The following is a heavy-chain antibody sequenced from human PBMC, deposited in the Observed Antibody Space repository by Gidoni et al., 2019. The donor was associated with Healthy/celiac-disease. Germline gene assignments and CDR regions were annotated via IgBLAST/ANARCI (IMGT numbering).Heavy chain of an antibody. J-gene: IGHJ4*02. V-gene: IGHV1-69*09. D-gene: IGHD4-17*01. CDR1: GGTFSSYA. Sequence: QVQLVQSGAEVKKPGSSVKVSCKASGGTFSSYAISWVRQAPGQGLEWMGRIIPILGIANYAQKFQGRVTITADKSTSTAYMELSSLRSEDTAVYYCARDLGYGGQPLNFDYWGQGTLVTVSS. CDR3: ARDLGYGGQPLNFDY. CDR2: IIPILGIA.